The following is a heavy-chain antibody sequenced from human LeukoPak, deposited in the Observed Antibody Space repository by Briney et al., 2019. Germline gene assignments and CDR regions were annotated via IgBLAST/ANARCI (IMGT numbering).Heavy chain of an antibody. CDR2: ISGSGGST. CDR3: AKEEYDSGWYKWFGP. CDR1: GFTFSSYA. D-gene: IGHD6-19*01. Sequence: GGSLRPSCAASGFTFSSYAMSWVRQAPGKGLEWVSAISGSGGSTYYADSVKGRFTISRDNSKDTLYLQMNSLRVEDTAVYYCAKEEYDSGWYKWFGPWGQGTLVTVSS. J-gene: IGHJ5*02. V-gene: IGHV3-23*01.